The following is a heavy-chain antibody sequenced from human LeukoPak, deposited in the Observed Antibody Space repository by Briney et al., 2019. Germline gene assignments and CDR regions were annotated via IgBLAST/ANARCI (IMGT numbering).Heavy chain of an antibody. Sequence: PGGSLRLSCVAYGFKFRDYSMNWVRQAPGKGLDWVSGISGTSSYMYYGDSVKGRFTVSRDNAKNSLYLQMESLRVEDTAVYYCARDLHYYGSGPWGQGTLVTVSS. CDR2: ISGTSSYM. D-gene: IGHD3-10*01. V-gene: IGHV3-21*01. CDR3: ARDLHYYGSGP. J-gene: IGHJ5*02. CDR1: GFKFRDYS.